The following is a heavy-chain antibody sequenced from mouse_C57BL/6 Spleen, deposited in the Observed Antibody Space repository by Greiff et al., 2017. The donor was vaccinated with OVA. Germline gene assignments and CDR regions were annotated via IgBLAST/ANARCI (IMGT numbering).Heavy chain of an antibody. CDR3: ARDYYADY. CDR2: IDPNSGGT. J-gene: IGHJ2*01. V-gene: IGHV1-72*01. Sequence: QVQLQQSGAELVKPGASVKISCKASGYTFTSYWMHWVKQRPGRVLEWIGMIDPNSGGTKYNEKFKSKATLTVDKPSSTAYMQLSSLTSEDSAVYYCARDYYADYWGQGTTLTVSS. CDR1: GYTFTSYW.